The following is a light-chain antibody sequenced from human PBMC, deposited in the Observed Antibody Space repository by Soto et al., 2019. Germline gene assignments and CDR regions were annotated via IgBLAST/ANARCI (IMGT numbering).Light chain of an antibody. CDR1: QSVSNL. CDR3: QQRSDWPRT. V-gene: IGKV3-11*01. Sequence: EIVLTQSPATLSLSPGEGATLSCRASQSVSNLLAWYQQKPGQAPRLLIHDASNRATGIPARFSGSGSGTDFTLTISSLEPEDFAVYYCQQRSDWPRTFGQGTKVEI. CDR2: DAS. J-gene: IGKJ1*01.